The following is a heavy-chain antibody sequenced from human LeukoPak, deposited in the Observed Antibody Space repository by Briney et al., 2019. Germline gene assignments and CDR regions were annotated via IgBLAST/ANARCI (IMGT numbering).Heavy chain of an antibody. V-gene: IGHV1-2*02. CDR2: INPNSGGT. J-gene: IGHJ4*02. CDR1: GYTFTGYY. D-gene: IGHD5-18*01. Sequence: ASVKVSCKASGYTFTGYYIHWVRQAPGQGLEWMGWINPNSGGTNYAQKFQGRVTMTRNMSISTTYMELSRLRSDDTAVYYCARNPRDPPMVPFDYWGQGTLVTVSS. CDR3: ARNPRDPPMVPFDY.